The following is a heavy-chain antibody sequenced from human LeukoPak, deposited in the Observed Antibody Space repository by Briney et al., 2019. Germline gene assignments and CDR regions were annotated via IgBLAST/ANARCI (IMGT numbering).Heavy chain of an antibody. CDR3: ASGYSGYADY. D-gene: IGHD5-12*01. CDR1: GGSISSGGYY. Sequence: SQTLSLTCTVSGGSISSGGYYWSWIRQHPGKGLEWIGYIYYSGSTYYNPSPKSRVTISVDTSKNQFSLKLSSVTAADTAVYYCASGYSGYADYWGQGTLVTVSS. J-gene: IGHJ4*02. CDR2: IYYSGST. V-gene: IGHV4-31*03.